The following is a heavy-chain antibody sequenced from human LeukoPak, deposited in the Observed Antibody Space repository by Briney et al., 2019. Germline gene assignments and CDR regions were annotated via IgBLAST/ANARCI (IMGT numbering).Heavy chain of an antibody. CDR2: IYYSGST. V-gene: IGHV4-59*01. Sequence: SETLSLTCTVSGGSISSYYWSWIRQPPGKGLEWIGYIYYSGSTNYNPSLKSRVTISVDTSKNQFSLKLNSVTAADTAVYYCARSDGYGLVGIWGQGTMVTVSS. CDR1: GGSISSYY. J-gene: IGHJ3*02. CDR3: ARSDGYGLVGI. D-gene: IGHD5-18*01.